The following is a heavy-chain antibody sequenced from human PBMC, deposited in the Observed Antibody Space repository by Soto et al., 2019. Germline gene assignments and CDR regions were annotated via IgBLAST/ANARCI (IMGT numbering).Heavy chain of an antibody. D-gene: IGHD2-15*01. CDR2: ISGSGGST. J-gene: IGHJ6*02. CDR3: AKVLNRYCSGGTCSPPVGMDV. Sequence: GGSLRLSCATSGFTFSNYAMSWVRQATGKGLEWVSAISGSGGSTYYADSVKGRFTISRENSKNTLYLQMNSLRAEDTAVYYCAKVLNRYCSGGTCSPPVGMDVWGQGTTVTVSS. CDR1: GFTFSNYA. V-gene: IGHV3-23*01.